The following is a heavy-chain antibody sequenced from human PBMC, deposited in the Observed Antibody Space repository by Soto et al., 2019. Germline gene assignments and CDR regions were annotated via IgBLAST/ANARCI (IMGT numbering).Heavy chain of an antibody. D-gene: IGHD6-13*01. CDR1: GGSISSYY. Sequence: SETLSLTCTVSGGSISSYYWSWIRQPPGKGLEWIGYIYYSGSTNYNPSLKSRVTISVDTSKNQFSLKLSSVTAADTAVYYCARKPYGSSWYYFDYWGQGTLVTVSS. CDR2: IYYSGST. J-gene: IGHJ4*02. V-gene: IGHV4-59*01. CDR3: ARKPYGSSWYYFDY.